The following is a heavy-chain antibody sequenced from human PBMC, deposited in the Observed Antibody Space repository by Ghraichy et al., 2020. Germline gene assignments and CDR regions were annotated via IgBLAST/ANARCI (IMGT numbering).Heavy chain of an antibody. V-gene: IGHV4-34*01. J-gene: IGHJ6*03. D-gene: IGHD1-7*01. CDR3: ARVTGTTFYYYYMDV. CDR2: INHSGST. Sequence: ESLNISCAVYGGSFSGYDWSWIRQPPGKGLEWIGEINHSGSTNYNPSLKSRVTISVDTSKNQFSLTLSSVTAADTAVYYCARVTGTTFYYYYMDVWGKGTTVTVSS. CDR1: GGSFSGYD.